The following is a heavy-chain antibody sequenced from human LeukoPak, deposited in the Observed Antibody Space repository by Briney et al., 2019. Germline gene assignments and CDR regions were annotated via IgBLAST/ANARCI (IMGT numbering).Heavy chain of an antibody. CDR1: GGTFSIYA. CDR2: IIPILGIA. V-gene: IGHV1-69*04. CDR3: ARSDSVWYRGSYYYYFMDV. D-gene: IGHD6-19*01. J-gene: IGHJ6*02. Sequence: GASVNVSFKSSGGTFSIYAISLVRQAPGQGLGWMGRIIPILGIANYSHKFQGRVTITVDKSTSKAYMELSSLRSEDTAVYYCARSDSVWYRGSYYYYFMDVWGQGTTVTVSS.